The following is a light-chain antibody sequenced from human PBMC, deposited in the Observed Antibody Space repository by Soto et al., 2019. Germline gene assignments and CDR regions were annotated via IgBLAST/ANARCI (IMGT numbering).Light chain of an antibody. CDR3: VLYMGSGIWV. CDR1: SDSVSTSYF. J-gene: IGLJ3*02. CDR2: NTN. V-gene: IGLV8-61*01. Sequence: QTVVTQEPSFSVSPGRTVTLTCGLTSDSVSTSYFPSWYQQTPGQAPRTLIYNTNTRSSGVPDRFSGSILGNKAALTITGAQADDESDYYCVLYMGSGIWVFGGGTKVTVL.